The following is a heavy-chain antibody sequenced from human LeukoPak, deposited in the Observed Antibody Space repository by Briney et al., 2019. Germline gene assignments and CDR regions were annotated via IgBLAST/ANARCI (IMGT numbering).Heavy chain of an antibody. J-gene: IGHJ3*02. CDR1: GFTSSSYG. V-gene: IGHV3-30*02. CDR3: AKDLSCSGGSCYGAFDI. CDR2: IRYDGSNK. Sequence: GGSLRLSCAASGFTSSSYGMHWVRQAPGKGLEWVAFIRYDGSNKYYADSVKGRFTISRDNSKNTLYLQMNSLRAEDTAVYYCAKDLSCSGGSCYGAFDIWGQGTMVTVSS. D-gene: IGHD2-15*01.